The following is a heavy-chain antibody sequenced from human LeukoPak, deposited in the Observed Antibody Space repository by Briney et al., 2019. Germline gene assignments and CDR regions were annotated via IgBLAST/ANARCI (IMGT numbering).Heavy chain of an antibody. V-gene: IGHV1-2*02. CDR3: ARGGLATYYDFWSGYYYYYYYMDV. CDR2: INPNSGGT. D-gene: IGHD3-3*01. Sequence: ASVKVSCKASGYTFTGYYMHWVRQAPGQGLEWMWWINPNSGGTNYAQKFQGRVTMTRDTSISTASMELSRLRSDDTAVYYCARGGLATYYDFWSGYYYYYYYMDVWGKGTTVTVSS. CDR1: GYTFTGYY. J-gene: IGHJ6*03.